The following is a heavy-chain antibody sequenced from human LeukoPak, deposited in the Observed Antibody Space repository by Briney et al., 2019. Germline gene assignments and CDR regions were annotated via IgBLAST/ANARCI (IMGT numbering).Heavy chain of an antibody. J-gene: IGHJ4*02. Sequence: ASVKLSCNASGSTFTIYAINWERQLPGHGPEWMGWINTNTGNPTYAQGFTGRFVFPLDTSLSTAYLQISSLKAEDTAVYYCARLWRSFGELAGVYGYWGQGTLVTVSS. CDR2: INTNTGNP. V-gene: IGHV7-4-1*02. CDR3: ARLWRSFGELAGVYGY. CDR1: GSTFTIYA. D-gene: IGHD3-10*01.